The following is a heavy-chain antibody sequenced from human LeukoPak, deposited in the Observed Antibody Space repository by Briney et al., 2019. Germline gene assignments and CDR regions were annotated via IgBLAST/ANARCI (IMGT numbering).Heavy chain of an antibody. J-gene: IGHJ6*04. D-gene: IGHD6-13*01. V-gene: IGHV1-2*02. CDR3: ARGASSSSWPMGMHV. CDR2: VNPNSGGT. Sequence: ASVKVSCKASGYTFTGYYMHWVRQAPGQGLEWMGWVNPNSGGTNYAQKFQGRVTMTRDTSISTAYMEVSRLRSDDTAVYYCARGASSSSWPMGMHVWGKGTTVTVSS. CDR1: GYTFTGYY.